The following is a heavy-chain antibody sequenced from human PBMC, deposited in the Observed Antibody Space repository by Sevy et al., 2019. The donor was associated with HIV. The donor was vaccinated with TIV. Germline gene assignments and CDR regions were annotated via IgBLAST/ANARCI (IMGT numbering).Heavy chain of an antibody. V-gene: IGHV1-2*02. CDR3: ARLRYSDPSGQYYGGGADYFDY. CDR1: GYTFSVHY. D-gene: IGHD3-22*01. Sequence: ASVKVSCSTSGYTFSVHYIYWVRQAAGQGLEWMGWINPNTGDTHFSPKFQGRVTMTRDSSINTAYMELSRLTSADTAVYVCARLRYSDPSGQYYGGGADYFDYWGQGTLVTVSS. J-gene: IGHJ4*02. CDR2: INPNTGDT.